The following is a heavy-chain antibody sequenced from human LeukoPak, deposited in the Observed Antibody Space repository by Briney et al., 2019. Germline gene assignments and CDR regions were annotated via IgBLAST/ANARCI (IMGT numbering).Heavy chain of an antibody. Sequence: SETLSLTCTVSGGSISSSSYYWGWIRQPPGKGLEWIVNIYYSGSTYYNPSLKSRVTISVDTSKNQFSLKLTSVTAADTAVYYCATMGSGSYYYWGQGTLVTVSS. V-gene: IGHV4-39*01. CDR3: ATMGSGSYYY. J-gene: IGHJ4*02. CDR1: GGSISSSSYY. D-gene: IGHD1-26*01. CDR2: IYYSGST.